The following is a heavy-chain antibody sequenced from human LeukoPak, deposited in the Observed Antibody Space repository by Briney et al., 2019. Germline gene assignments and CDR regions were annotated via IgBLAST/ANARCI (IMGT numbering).Heavy chain of an antibody. D-gene: IGHD6-13*01. CDR2: VYYTGST. Sequence: SETLSLTCTVSGDSISSGNYYWSWVRQPPGKGLEWIGFVYYTGSTNYSPSLKSRVTISVDTSKNQFSLKLRSVTAADTAVYYCARISSSNWYNERGAFDVWGQGTMVTVSS. CDR3: ARISSSNWYNERGAFDV. J-gene: IGHJ3*01. CDR1: GDSISSGNYY. V-gene: IGHV4-61*01.